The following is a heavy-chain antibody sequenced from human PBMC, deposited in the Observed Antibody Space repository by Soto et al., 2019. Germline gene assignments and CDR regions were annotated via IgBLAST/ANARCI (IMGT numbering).Heavy chain of an antibody. CDR2: IDPNSGGT. CDR1: GYTFTGYY. D-gene: IGHD2-2*01. V-gene: IGHV1-2*02. J-gene: IGHJ6*02. CDR3: AKARDIVVVPAARGYGMDV. Sequence: SVKVSCKASGYTFTGYYMHWVRQAPGQGLEWMGWIDPNSGGTNYAQKFQGRVTMTRDTSISTAYMELSRLRSDDTAVYYCAKARDIVVVPAARGYGMDVWGQGTTVTVSS.